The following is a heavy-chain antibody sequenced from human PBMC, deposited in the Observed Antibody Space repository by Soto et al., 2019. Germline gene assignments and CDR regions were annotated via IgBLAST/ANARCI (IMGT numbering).Heavy chain of an antibody. CDR1: GFTFSSYA. D-gene: IGHD2-15*01. CDR2: ISYDGSNK. Sequence: QVQLVESGGGVVQPGRSLRLSCAASGFTFSSYAMHWVRQAPGKGLEWVAVISYDGSNKYYADSVKGRFTISRDNSKNTLYLQMNSLRAEDTAVYYCARSRLGYCSGGSCYSGQIPEYFQHWGQGTLVTVSS. V-gene: IGHV3-30-3*01. CDR3: ARSRLGYCSGGSCYSGQIPEYFQH. J-gene: IGHJ1*01.